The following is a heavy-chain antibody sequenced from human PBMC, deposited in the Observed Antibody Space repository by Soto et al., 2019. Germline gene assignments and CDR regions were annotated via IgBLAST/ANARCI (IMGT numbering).Heavy chain of an antibody. Sequence: PSETLSLTCAVSGASIITINCLILLRQPPGMVLEWIGEIYHDGSTNYNPSLKSRISMSLDKSKNEFSLKLSSVTAADTAVYYCARGGSSNWLRIFHQWGQGTLVTVSS. CDR3: ARGGSSNWLRIFHQ. CDR1: GASIITINC. J-gene: IGHJ1*01. D-gene: IGHD6-13*01. CDR2: IYHDGST. V-gene: IGHV4-4*02.